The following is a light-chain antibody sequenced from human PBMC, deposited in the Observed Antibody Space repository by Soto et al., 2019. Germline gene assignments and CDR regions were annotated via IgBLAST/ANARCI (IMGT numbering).Light chain of an antibody. CDR2: KAS. CDR1: QSISSW. J-gene: IGKJ1*01. V-gene: IGKV1-5*03. CDR3: QQYNSYWT. Sequence: DIQMTQSPSTLSASVGDRVTITCRASQSISSWLAWYQQKPGKAPKLLIYKASSLESGVPSRFSGSGSGTEFALTISILQPDYLATYYFQQYNSYWTFGQGTKVEIE.